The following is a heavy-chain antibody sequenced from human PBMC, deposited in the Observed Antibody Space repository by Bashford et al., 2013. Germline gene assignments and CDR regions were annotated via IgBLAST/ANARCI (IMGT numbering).Heavy chain of an antibody. Sequence: GSLRLSCVASGFNLGTYWMSWVRQAPGKGLEWVANIRQDGDEKFYVDSVKGRFTISRDNANNALYLQMNSLRGDDTAVYFCVRDRWSAVAPAAGTFDVWGQGTKVTVSS. V-gene: IGHV3-7*01. CDR2: IRQDGDEK. CDR3: VRDRWSAVAPAAGTFDV. D-gene: IGHD2-2*01. CDR1: GFNLGTYW. J-gene: IGHJ3*01.